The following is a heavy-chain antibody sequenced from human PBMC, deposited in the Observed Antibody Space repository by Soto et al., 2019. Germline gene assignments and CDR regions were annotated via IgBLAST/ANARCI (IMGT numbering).Heavy chain of an antibody. CDR3: ARGGAYYYDSSGYRHYYYGMDV. CDR2: INPHSGGT. D-gene: IGHD3-22*01. V-gene: IGHV1-2*04. Sequence: ASVKVSCKASGYTLTGYCLHWVRQAPGQGPEWMGWINPHSGGTNYAQKFQGWVTMTRDTSISTAYMELSRLTSDDTAVYYCARGGAYYYDSSGYRHYYYGMDVWGQGTTVTVS. CDR1: GYTLTGYC. J-gene: IGHJ6*02.